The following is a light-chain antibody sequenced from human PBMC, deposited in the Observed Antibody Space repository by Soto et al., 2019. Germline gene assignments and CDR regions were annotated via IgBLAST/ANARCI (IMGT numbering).Light chain of an antibody. CDR3: SSYTSSSTLVV. Sequence: QSVLTQPPSASGSPGQSVTISCTGTSSDVGAYKYVSWYQQYPGKAPKLMIYEVTKRPSGVPDRFSGSKSGNTASLTVSGLQAEDEADYYCSSYTSSSTLVVFGGGTKLTVL. CDR2: EVT. CDR1: SSDVGAYKY. V-gene: IGLV2-8*01. J-gene: IGLJ2*01.